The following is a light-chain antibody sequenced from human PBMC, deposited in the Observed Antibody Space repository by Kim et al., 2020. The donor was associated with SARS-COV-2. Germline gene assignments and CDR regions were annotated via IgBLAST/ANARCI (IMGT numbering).Light chain of an antibody. J-gene: IGKJ4*01. CDR2: GAS. CDR3: QQYDKWPLT. V-gene: IGKV3-15*01. Sequence: VSPGERGTRSWRASQGVSSKLAWYQQKPGQSPRLLIYGASTRATGIPARFSGSGSGTEFTLTISGLQAEDYAVYYCQQYDKWPLTFGGGTKVEIK. CDR1: QGVSSK.